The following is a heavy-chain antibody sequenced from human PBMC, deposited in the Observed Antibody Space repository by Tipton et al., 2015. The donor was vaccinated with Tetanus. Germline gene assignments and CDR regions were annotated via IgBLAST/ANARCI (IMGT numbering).Heavy chain of an antibody. CDR2: INPIGGST. J-gene: IGHJ4*02. CDR3: AGGGGGGGRINGPAGIDY. CDR1: GYTLTSYH. V-gene: IGHV1-46*01. Sequence: QLVQSGAEVKKPGASVKVSCKASGYTLTSYHMHWVRQAPGQGLEWMGIINPIGGSTSYAKKFQGRITMTGDTSTSTVYMDLNSLRCEDTAVYSWAGGGGGGGRINGPAGIDYWGQGTLVTVSS. D-gene: IGHD1-20*01.